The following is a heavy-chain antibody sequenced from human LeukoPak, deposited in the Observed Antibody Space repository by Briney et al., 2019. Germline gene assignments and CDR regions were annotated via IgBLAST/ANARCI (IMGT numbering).Heavy chain of an antibody. CDR3: AREDDSTLFDY. Sequence: PPQTLSLTCAVSGGSISSGGYSWSWIRQPPGKGLEWIGYIYHSGSTYYNPSLKSRVTISVDRSKNQFSLKLSSVTAADTAVYYCAREDDSTLFDYWGQGTLVTVSS. V-gene: IGHV4-30-2*01. CDR1: GGSISSGGYS. J-gene: IGHJ4*02. CDR2: IYHSGST. D-gene: IGHD3-22*01.